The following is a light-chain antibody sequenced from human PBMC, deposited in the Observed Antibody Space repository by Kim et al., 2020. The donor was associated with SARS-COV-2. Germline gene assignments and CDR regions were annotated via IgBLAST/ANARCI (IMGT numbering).Light chain of an antibody. J-gene: IGLJ2*01. Sequence: SYELTQPPSVSVSPGQTASITCSGDKLGDKYACWYQQKPGQSPVVVIHQNNKRPSGIPERFSGSNSGNTATLTISGTPAMDEADYYCQAWDSSTVVFGGG. V-gene: IGLV3-1*01. CDR3: QAWDSSTVV. CDR1: KLGDKY. CDR2: QNN.